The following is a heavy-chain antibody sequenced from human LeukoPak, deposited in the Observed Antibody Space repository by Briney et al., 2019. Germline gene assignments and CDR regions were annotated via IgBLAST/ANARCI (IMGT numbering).Heavy chain of an antibody. V-gene: IGHV4-59*01. CDR1: GGSISSYY. CDR3: AKESSGWYRSPFDY. D-gene: IGHD6-19*01. CDR2: IYYSGST. J-gene: IGHJ4*02. Sequence: SETLSLTCTVSGGSISSYYWSWIRQPPGKGLEWIGYIYYSGSTNYNPSLKSRVTISVDTSKNQFSLKLSSVTAADTAVYYCAKESSGWYRSPFDYWGQGTLVTVSS.